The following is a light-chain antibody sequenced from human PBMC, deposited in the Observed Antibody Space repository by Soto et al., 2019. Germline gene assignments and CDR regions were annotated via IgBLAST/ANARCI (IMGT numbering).Light chain of an antibody. CDR3: QSYDSSLSGWV. Sequence: QSVLTQPPSVSGAPGQRVTISCTGSSSNIGADYDVHWYQQVSGTAPKLLIYGNNNRPSGVPDRFSGSKSGTSASLAITGLKAEDEADYYCQSYDSSLSGWVFGGGTKVTVL. V-gene: IGLV1-40*01. CDR2: GNN. CDR1: SSNIGADYD. J-gene: IGLJ3*02.